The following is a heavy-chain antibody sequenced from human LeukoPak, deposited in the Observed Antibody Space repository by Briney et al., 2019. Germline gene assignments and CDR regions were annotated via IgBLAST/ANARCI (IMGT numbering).Heavy chain of an antibody. CDR1: GGTFSGYA. CDR3: ATLPSYSSSEGHYFDY. CDR2: IIPIFGTA. Sequence: SVKVSCKASGGTFSGYAISWVRQAPGQGLEWMGGIIPIFGTANYAQKFQGRVTITADESTSTAYMELSSLRSEDTAVYYCATLPSYSSSEGHYFDYWGQGTLVTVSS. V-gene: IGHV1-69*13. D-gene: IGHD6-13*01. J-gene: IGHJ4*02.